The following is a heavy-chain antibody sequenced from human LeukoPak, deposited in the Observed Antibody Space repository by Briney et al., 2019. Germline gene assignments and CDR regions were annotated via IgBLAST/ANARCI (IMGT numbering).Heavy chain of an antibody. CDR1: GGSISSSSYY. V-gene: IGHV4-39*01. Sequence: SETLSLTCTVSGGSISSSSYYWGWIRQPPGKGLEWIGSIYYSGSTYYNPSLKSRVTISVDTSKNQFSLKLSSVTDADTAVYYCARHRMLVVVVAATNNWFDPWGQGTLVTVSS. D-gene: IGHD2-15*01. CDR2: IYYSGST. J-gene: IGHJ5*02. CDR3: ARHRMLVVVVAATNNWFDP.